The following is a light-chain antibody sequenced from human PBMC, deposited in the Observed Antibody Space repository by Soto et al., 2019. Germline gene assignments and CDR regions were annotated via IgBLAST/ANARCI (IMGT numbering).Light chain of an antibody. J-gene: IGKJ1*01. CDR3: QQYNNWPPWT. Sequence: EIVMAQSPATLSVSPGERATLSCRASQSVSSNLAWYQQKPGQAPRLLISGTSTRATGIPARFSGSGSGTEFTLTISSLQSEDFATYYCQQYNNWPPWTFGQGTKVDIK. CDR1: QSVSSN. CDR2: GTS. V-gene: IGKV3-15*01.